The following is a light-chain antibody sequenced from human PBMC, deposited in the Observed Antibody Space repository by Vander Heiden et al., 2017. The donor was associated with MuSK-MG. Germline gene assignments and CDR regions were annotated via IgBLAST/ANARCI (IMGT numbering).Light chain of an antibody. CDR3: QQDGSSRT. CDR1: QSVSSSN. J-gene: IGKJ1*01. V-gene: IGKV3-20*01. CDR2: GAS. Sequence: DILLTQSPGTLSLSPGERATLSCRASQSVSSSNLDWYQQKPGQAPRLLIYGASSRANGIPDRFSGSGSGTDFTLTISRLEPEDFAVYYWQQDGSSRTFGQGTKVEIK.